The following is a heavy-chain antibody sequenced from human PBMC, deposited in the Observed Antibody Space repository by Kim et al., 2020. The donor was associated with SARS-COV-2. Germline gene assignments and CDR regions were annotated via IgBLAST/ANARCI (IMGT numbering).Heavy chain of an antibody. J-gene: IGHJ6*02. CDR2: IWYDGSNK. Sequence: GGSLRLSCAASGFTFSSYGMHWVRQAPGKGLEWVAVIWYDGSNKYYADSVKGRFTISRDNSKNTLYLQMNSLRAEETAVYYCARGMTCSCWPFCYYYGMDVWGPGTTVTVSS. V-gene: IGHV3-33*01. CDR3: ARGMTCSCWPFCYYYGMDV. CDR1: GFTFSSYG. D-gene: IGHD6-13*01.